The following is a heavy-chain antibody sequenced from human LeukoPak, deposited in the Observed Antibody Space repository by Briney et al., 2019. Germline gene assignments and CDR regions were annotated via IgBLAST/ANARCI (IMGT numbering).Heavy chain of an antibody. CDR1: GFTFSSYA. CDR2: IRGSGGST. V-gene: IGHV3-23*01. Sequence: GGSLRLSCAASGFTFSSYAMIWVRQAPGKGLEWVSAIRGSGGSTYYADSVKGRFTISRDNSKNTLYLQMNSLRAEDTAVYYCARVVSSGWYKVYYYYMDVWGKGTTVTVSS. J-gene: IGHJ6*03. CDR3: ARVVSSGWYKVYYYYMDV. D-gene: IGHD6-19*01.